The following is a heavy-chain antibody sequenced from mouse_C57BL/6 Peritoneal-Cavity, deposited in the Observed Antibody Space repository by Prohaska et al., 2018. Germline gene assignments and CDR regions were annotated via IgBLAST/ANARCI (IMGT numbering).Heavy chain of an antibody. D-gene: IGHD2-1*01. J-gene: IGHJ1*03. CDR3: MRYGNYGYFDV. Sequence: EVQLLETGGGLVQPGGSRGLSCEGSGFTFSGFWMSWVRQTPGKTLAWIGDINFDVIVINYAPSINDLFTFVRDNDKSTLYLQISNVRSEDTATYFCMRYGNYGYFDVWGTGTTVTVSS. CDR2: INFDVIVI. V-gene: IGHV11-2*01. CDR1: GFTFSGFW.